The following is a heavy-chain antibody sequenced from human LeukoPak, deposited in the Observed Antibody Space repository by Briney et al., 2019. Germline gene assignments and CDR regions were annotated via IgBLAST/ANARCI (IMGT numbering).Heavy chain of an antibody. J-gene: IGHJ4*02. CDR3: ARVGTTGATADN. CDR1: GYIFTTYF. Sequence: ASVKVSCKASGYIFTTYFMHWLRQAPGQGPEWMGIINPRGGSTDYAQKFQDRITMTSDTSTSTVYMGLKSLTSEDTAVYFCARVGTTGATADNWGQGTLVTVSS. V-gene: IGHV1-46*01. D-gene: IGHD4-11*01. CDR2: INPRGGST.